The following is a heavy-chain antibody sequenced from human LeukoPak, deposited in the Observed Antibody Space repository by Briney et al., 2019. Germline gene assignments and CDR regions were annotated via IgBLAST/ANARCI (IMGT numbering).Heavy chain of an antibody. V-gene: IGHV4-34*01. CDR1: GGSFSGYY. CDR2: INHSGST. CDR3: ARSPRITMVRGVIIAAFDI. Sequence: SETLSLTCAVYGGSFSGYYWSWIRQPPGKGLEWIGEINHSGSTNYNPSLKSRVTISVDTSKNQFSLKLSSVTAADTAVYYCARSPRITMVRGVIIAAFDIWGQGTMVTVSS. D-gene: IGHD3-10*01. J-gene: IGHJ3*02.